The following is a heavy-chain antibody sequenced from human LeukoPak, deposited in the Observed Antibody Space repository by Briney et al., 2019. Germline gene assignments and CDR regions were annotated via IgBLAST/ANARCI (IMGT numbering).Heavy chain of an antibody. CDR1: GGTFSSYA. CDR2: IIPIFGIA. J-gene: IGHJ5*02. CDR3: AGLYYYDSSGYSSWFDP. D-gene: IGHD3-22*01. Sequence: SVKVSCKTSGGTFSSYAISWVRQAPGQGPEWMGMIIPIFGIANYAQKFQGRVTITADKSTSTAYMELSSLRSEDTAVYYCAGLYYYDSSGYSSWFDPWGQGTLVTVSS. V-gene: IGHV1-69*04.